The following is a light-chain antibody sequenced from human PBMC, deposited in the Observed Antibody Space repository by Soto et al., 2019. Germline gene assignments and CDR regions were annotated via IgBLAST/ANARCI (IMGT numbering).Light chain of an antibody. V-gene: IGLV3-21*04. CDR1: NIGGKS. CDR2: YDT. Sequence: SYELTQPPTVSVAPGKTATISCGGNNIGGKSVHWYQQKPGQAPVLIIYYDTSRPSGIPERFSGSNSGNTATLTISRVEAGDEADYYRQVWDSSSDHSVVFGGGTKLTVL. J-gene: IGLJ2*01. CDR3: QVWDSSSDHSVV.